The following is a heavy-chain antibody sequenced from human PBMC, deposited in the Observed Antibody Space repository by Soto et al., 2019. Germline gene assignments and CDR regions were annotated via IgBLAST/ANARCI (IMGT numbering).Heavy chain of an antibody. CDR1: GFTFSSYA. J-gene: IGHJ4*02. Sequence: GGSLRLSCAASGFTFSSYAMHWVRQAPGKGLEWVAVISYDGSNKYYADSVKGRFTISRDNSKNTLYLQMNSLRAEDTAVYYCASAEQQLAFDYWGQGTLVTVSS. CDR3: ASAEQQLAFDY. CDR2: ISYDGSNK. D-gene: IGHD6-13*01. V-gene: IGHV3-30-3*01.